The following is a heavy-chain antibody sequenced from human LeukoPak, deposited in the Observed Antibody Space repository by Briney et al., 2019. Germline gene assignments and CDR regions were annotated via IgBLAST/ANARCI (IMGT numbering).Heavy chain of an antibody. CDR3: ARTTEGGYTYGYFYYYYMDV. D-gene: IGHD5-18*01. Sequence: PSETLSLTCTVSGASIGSYYWSWIRQPPGKGLEWIGYIYYSGSTNYNPSLKSRVTISVDTSKNQFSLKLTSVTAADTAVYYCARTTEGGYTYGYFYYYYMDVWGKGTTVTISS. CDR1: GASIGSYY. J-gene: IGHJ6*03. V-gene: IGHV4-59*01. CDR2: IYYSGST.